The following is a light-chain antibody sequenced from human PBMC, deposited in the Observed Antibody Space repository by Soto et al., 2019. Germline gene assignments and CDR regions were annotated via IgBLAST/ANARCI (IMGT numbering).Light chain of an antibody. CDR3: QQYGSSPPLT. J-gene: IGKJ4*01. Sequence: EIVMTQSPATLSVSPGERATLSCRASQSISSNLAWYQQKPGQAPSLLLYGASTRATGIPARFSGSGSGTDFTLTISSLQSEDFTVYYCQQYGSSPPLTFGGGTKVEIK. CDR1: QSISSN. V-gene: IGKV3-15*01. CDR2: GAS.